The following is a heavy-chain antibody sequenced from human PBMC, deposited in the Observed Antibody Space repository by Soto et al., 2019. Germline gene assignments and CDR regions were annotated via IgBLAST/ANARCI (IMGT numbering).Heavy chain of an antibody. V-gene: IGHV1-18*01. CDR1: GYTFTSYG. J-gene: IGHJ6*02. Sequence: ASVKVSCKASGYTFTSYGISWVRQAPGQGLEWMGWISAYNGNTNYAQKPQGRVTMTTDTSTSTAYMELRSLRSDDTAVYYCASGSSTSSLPYYYYYGMDVWGQGTTVTVSS. CDR2: ISAYNGNT. D-gene: IGHD2-2*01. CDR3: ASGSSTSSLPYYYYYGMDV.